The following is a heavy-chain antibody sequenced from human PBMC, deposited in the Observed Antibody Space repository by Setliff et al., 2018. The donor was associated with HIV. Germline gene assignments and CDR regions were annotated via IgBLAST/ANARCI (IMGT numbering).Heavy chain of an antibody. CDR2: ISSSGNTI. J-gene: IGHJ4*02. CDR3: ARSRAAGFDY. Sequence: GGSLRLSCSASGFTFSSYAMHWVRQAPGKGLEWISYISSSGNTIYYADSVKGRFTISRDNSKNTLYLQMNSLRVEDTAIYYCARSRAAGFDYWGQGTLVTVSS. V-gene: IGHV3-48*01. CDR1: GFTFSSYA. D-gene: IGHD6-13*01.